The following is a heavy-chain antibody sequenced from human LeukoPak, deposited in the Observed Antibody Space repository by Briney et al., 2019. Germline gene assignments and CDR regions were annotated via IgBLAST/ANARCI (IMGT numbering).Heavy chain of an antibody. V-gene: IGHV3-21*01. Sequence: GGSLRLSCAASGFTFSSYSLNWVRQAPGKGLEWVSFISGSSSYIYYADSVRGRFTISRDNARNSLYLQMNSLRGEDTAVYYCARDENAYCSGGSCSYFQHWGQGTLVTVSS. CDR3: ARDENAYCSGGSCSYFQH. CDR1: GFTFSSYS. CDR2: ISGSSSYI. D-gene: IGHD2-15*01. J-gene: IGHJ1*01.